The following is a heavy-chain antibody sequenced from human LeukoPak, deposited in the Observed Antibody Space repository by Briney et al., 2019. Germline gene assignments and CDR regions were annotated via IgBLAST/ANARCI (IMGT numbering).Heavy chain of an antibody. Sequence: SETLSLTCTVSGYSISSGYYWGWIRQPPGKGLKWIGSISHSGSTNYNPSLKSRVTISVDTSKNQFSLKLSSVTAADTAVYYCARGGWNKFDYWGQGTLVTVSS. J-gene: IGHJ4*02. D-gene: IGHD3-22*01. V-gene: IGHV4-38-2*02. CDR3: ARGGWNKFDY. CDR2: ISHSGST. CDR1: GYSISSGYY.